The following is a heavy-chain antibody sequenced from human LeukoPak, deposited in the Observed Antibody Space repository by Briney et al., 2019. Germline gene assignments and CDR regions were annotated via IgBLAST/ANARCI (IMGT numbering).Heavy chain of an antibody. D-gene: IGHD6-19*01. CDR3: ARAGSGWSHFDY. J-gene: IGHJ4*02. V-gene: IGHV4-59*01. CDR2: IRYSGST. Sequence: PSETLSLTCTVSGGSISSYYWTWIRQPPGKGLEWIGYIRYSGSTNYNPSLKSRVTISVDTSKNQFSLKLSSVTAADTAVYYCARAGSGWSHFDYWGQGTLVTVSS. CDR1: GGSISSYY.